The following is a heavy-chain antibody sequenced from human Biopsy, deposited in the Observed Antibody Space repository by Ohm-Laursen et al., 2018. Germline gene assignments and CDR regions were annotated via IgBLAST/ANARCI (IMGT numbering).Heavy chain of an antibody. J-gene: IGHJ4*02. CDR1: GDSISIYY. D-gene: IGHD3-3*01. Sequence: SETLSLTWPVSGDSISIYYWSWIRQPPGKGLEWIGNFYYSGSTNYNPSLKSRITMSLDRSKSQVSLRMNSVTAADTAVYYCARARIKTSGVLIPETYYFDSWGQGTLVTVSS. V-gene: IGHV4-59*01. CDR2: FYYSGST. CDR3: ARARIKTSGVLIPETYYFDS.